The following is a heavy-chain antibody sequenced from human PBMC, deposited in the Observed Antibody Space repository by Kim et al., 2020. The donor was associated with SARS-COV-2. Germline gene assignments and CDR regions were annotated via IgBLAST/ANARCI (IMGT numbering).Heavy chain of an antibody. V-gene: IGHV4-30-2*01. CDR1: GGSISSGGYS. J-gene: IGHJ6*02. CDR2: IYYSGST. Sequence: SETLSHTCAVSGGSISSGGYSWSWIRQPPGKGLEWIGYIYYSGSTYYNPSLKSRVTISVDRSKNHFSLKLSSVTAADTAVYYCARGYGSGSPYGMDVWG. D-gene: IGHD3-10*01. CDR3: ARGYGSGSPYGMDV.